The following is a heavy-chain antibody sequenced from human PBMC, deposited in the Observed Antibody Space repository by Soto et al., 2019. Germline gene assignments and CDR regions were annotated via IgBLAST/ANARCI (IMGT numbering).Heavy chain of an antibody. CDR3: ARDPQYYYDSSGYYYGAFDI. CDR2: IIPILGIA. J-gene: IGHJ3*02. Sequence: SVKVSCKASGGTFSSYTISRVRQAPGQGLEWMGRIIPILGIANYAQKFQGRVTITADKSTSTAYMELSSLRSEDTAVYYCARDPQYYYDSSGYYYGAFDIWGQGTMVTVSS. D-gene: IGHD3-22*01. CDR1: GGTFSSYT. V-gene: IGHV1-69*04.